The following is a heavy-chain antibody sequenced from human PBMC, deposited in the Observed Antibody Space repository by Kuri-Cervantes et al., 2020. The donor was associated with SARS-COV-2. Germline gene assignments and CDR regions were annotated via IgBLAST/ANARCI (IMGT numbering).Heavy chain of an antibody. D-gene: IGHD1-26*01. Sequence: GGSLRLSCAASGFTFSSYAMSWVRQAPGKGLEWVSAISGSGGSTYYADSVKGRFTIPRDNSKNTLYLQMNSLSAEDTAVYYCARGWDHYYYYYMDVWGKGTTVTVSS. CDR1: GFTFSSYA. CDR2: ISGSGGST. V-gene: IGHV3-23*01. CDR3: ARGWDHYYYYYMDV. J-gene: IGHJ6*03.